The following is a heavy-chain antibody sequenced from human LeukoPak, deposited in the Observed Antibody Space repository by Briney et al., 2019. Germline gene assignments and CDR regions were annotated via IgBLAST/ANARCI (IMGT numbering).Heavy chain of an antibody. Sequence: GESLKISCKGSGYSFTSYWIGWVRQMPGKGLEWMGIIYPGDSDTRYSPSFQGQVTISADKSISTAYLQWSSLKASDTAMYYCARRARGLGYSPIHNWFDPWGQGTLVTVSS. CDR1: GYSFTSYW. CDR3: ARRARGLGYSPIHNWFDP. D-gene: IGHD3-16*01. V-gene: IGHV5-51*01. J-gene: IGHJ5*02. CDR2: IYPGDSDT.